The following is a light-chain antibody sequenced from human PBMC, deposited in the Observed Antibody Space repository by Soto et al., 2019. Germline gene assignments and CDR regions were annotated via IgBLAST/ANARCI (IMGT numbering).Light chain of an antibody. V-gene: IGLV2-23*01. CDR2: EGS. CDR1: SSDVGSYNL. CDR3: CSYAGSVV. Sequence: QSVLTQPASVSGSPGQSITISCTGTSSDVGSYNLVSWYQQHPGKAPKLMIYEGSKRPSGVSNHFSGSKSGNTASLTISGLQAEDEADYYCCSYAGSVVFGGGTQLTVL. J-gene: IGLJ2*01.